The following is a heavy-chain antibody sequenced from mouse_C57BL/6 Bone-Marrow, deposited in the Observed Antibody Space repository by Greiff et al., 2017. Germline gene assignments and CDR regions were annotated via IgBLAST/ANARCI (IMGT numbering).Heavy chain of an antibody. Sequence: QVQLQQSGPELVKPGASVKISCKASGYAFSSSWMNWVKQRPGKGLEWIGRIYPGDGDTNYNGTFKGKATLTADKSSSTAYMQLSSLTSEDSAVYCCARKRGCDYWGQGTTLTVSS. V-gene: IGHV1-82*01. CDR3: ARKRGCDY. CDR1: GYAFSSSW. CDR2: IYPGDGDT. J-gene: IGHJ2*01.